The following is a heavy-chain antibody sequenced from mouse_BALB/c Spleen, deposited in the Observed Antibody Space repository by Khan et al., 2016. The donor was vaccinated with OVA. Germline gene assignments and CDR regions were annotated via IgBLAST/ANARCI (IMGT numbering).Heavy chain of an antibody. CDR1: GYSITSGYG. V-gene: IGHV3-2*02. D-gene: IGHD1-2*01. CDR3: ARTARITY. Sequence: EGQLQESGPGLVKPSQSLSLTCTVTGYSITSGYGWNWIRQFPGNKLEWMGYISYSGSTNYNPSLKSRISITRDTSKNQFFLQLNSVTTEDTATXFCARTARITYWGQGTTLTVSS. CDR2: ISYSGST. J-gene: IGHJ2*01.